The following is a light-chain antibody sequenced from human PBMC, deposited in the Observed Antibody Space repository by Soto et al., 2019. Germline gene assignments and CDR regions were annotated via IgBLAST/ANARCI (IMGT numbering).Light chain of an antibody. J-gene: IGLJ2*01. CDR3: GAWDSSLSAVV. V-gene: IGLV1-51*02. CDR1: SSNVGNDY. CDR2: ENN. Sequence: QSVLTQPPSVSAAPGQTVTISCSGSSSNVGNDYVAWYQQFPGTAPKLLIYENNKRPSGIPGRFSGSKSGTSATLGITGLQNGDEADYYCGAWDSSLSAVVFGGGTKVTVL.